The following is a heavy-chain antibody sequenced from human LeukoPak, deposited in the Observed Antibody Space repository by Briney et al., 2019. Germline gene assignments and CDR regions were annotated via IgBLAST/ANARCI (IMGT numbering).Heavy chain of an antibody. Sequence: ASVEVSXKASGGTFSSYAISWVRQAPGQGLEWMGRIITIFGTANYAQKFQGRVTITTDESTSTAYMELSSLRSEDTAVYYCARSPGHYFDYWGQGTLVTVSS. CDR1: GGTFSSYA. J-gene: IGHJ4*02. CDR3: ARSPGHYFDY. V-gene: IGHV1-69*05. CDR2: IITIFGTA.